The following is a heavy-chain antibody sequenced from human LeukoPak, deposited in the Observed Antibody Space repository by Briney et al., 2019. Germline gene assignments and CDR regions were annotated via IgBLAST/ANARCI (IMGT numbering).Heavy chain of an antibody. D-gene: IGHD3-10*01. Sequence: GASVKVSCKASGYTFTSYGISWVRQAPGQRLEWMGWISAYNGNTNYAQKLQGRVTMTTDTSTSTAYMELRSLRSDDTAVYYCARDVGYYGSGNNWFDPWGQGTLVTVSS. CDR3: ARDVGYYGSGNNWFDP. V-gene: IGHV1-18*01. CDR1: GYTFTSYG. J-gene: IGHJ5*02. CDR2: ISAYNGNT.